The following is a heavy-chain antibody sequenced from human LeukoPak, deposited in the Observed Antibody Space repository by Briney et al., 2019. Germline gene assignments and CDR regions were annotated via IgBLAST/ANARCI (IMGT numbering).Heavy chain of an antibody. Sequence: GASEKVSCKASGYTFTSYGISWVRQAPGQGLEWMGWISAYNGNTNYAQKLQGRVTMTTDTSTSTAYMELRSLRSDDTTVYYCARDQDPGYYGSGSYYNWFDPWGQGTLVTVSS. CDR1: GYTFTSYG. CDR3: ARDQDPGYYGSGSYYNWFDP. V-gene: IGHV1-18*01. D-gene: IGHD3-10*01. CDR2: ISAYNGNT. J-gene: IGHJ5*02.